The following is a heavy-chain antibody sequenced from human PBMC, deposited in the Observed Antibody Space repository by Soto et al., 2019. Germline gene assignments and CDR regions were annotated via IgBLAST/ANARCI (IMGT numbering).Heavy chain of an antibody. V-gene: IGHV3-7*01. CDR3: ARIPLTTTTWYFDL. Sequence: EVQLVESGGGLVQPGGSLRLSCAASGLTFSRYWMAWVRQAPGKGLEYVANIKQDGGEKYYVDSVKGRFTISRDNARNSLSLQMNTLRVDDTAVYYCARIPLTTTTWYFDLWGRGTLVTVSS. J-gene: IGHJ2*01. D-gene: IGHD1-26*01. CDR2: IKQDGGEK. CDR1: GLTFSRYW.